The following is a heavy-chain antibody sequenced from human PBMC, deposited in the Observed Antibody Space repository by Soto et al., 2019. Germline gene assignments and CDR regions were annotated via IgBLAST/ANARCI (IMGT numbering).Heavy chain of an antibody. D-gene: IGHD2-2*01. CDR2: IDPRDSYT. CDR3: ARLYCSSSTCDSWFDP. V-gene: IGHV5-10-1*01. J-gene: IGHJ5*02. CDR1: GYTFTTFW. Sequence: GESLKISCTGFGYTFTTFWISWVRQMPGRGLEWMGRIDPRDSYTNYSPSFQGHVTLSVDKSISTAYLQWGSLKASDTAMYYCARLYCSSSTCDSWFDPWGQGTLVTVSS.